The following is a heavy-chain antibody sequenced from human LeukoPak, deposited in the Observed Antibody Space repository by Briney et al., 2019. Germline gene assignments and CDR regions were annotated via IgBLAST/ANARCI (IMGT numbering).Heavy chain of an antibody. CDR2: IYPGDSDS. J-gene: IGHJ3*02. CDR3: ARPPFI. Sequence: GESLKISCQGSGYPFTTYWIGWVRQMPGKGLEWMGIIYPGDSDSRYSPSFQGQVTISVDKSISTAYLQWSSLKASDTAMYYCARPPFIWGQGTMVTVSS. CDR1: GYPFTTYW. V-gene: IGHV5-51*01.